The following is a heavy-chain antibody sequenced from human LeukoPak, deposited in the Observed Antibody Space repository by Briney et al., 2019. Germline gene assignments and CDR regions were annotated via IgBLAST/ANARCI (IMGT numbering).Heavy chain of an antibody. Sequence: ASVKVSCKASGYTFTSYGISWVRQAPGQGLEWMGIINPSAGSTTYTQKLQGRVTMTRDMSTSTVYMELSSLRSDDTAVYYCARSGNYSSFDYWGQGTLVTVSS. D-gene: IGHD3-22*01. CDR2: INPSAGST. CDR1: GYTFTSYG. V-gene: IGHV1-46*04. J-gene: IGHJ4*02. CDR3: ARSGNYSSFDY.